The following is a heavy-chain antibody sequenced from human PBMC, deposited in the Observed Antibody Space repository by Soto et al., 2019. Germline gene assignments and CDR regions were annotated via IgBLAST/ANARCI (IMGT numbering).Heavy chain of an antibody. V-gene: IGHV1-18*01. D-gene: IGHD6-19*01. J-gene: IGHJ3*02. CDR3: ARELFSSGWPYDAFDI. CDR2: ISAYNGNT. CDR1: GYTFTSYG. Sequence: GASVKVSCKASGYTFTSYGISRVRQAPGQGLEWMGWISAYNGNTNYAQKLQGRVTMTTDTSTSTAYMELRSLRSDDTAVYYCARELFSSGWPYDAFDIWGQGTMVTVS.